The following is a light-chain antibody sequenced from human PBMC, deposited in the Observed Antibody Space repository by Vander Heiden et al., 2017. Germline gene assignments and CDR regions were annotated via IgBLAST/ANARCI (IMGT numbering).Light chain of an antibody. J-gene: IGKJ4*01. CDR2: AAS. V-gene: IGKV1-39*01. CDR1: QSISSY. Sequence: IVQSPSSLSASVGDRVTITCRASQSISSYLNWYQQKPGKAPKLLIYAASSLQSGVPSRFSGSGSGTDFTLTISSLQPEDFATYYCQQSYSTPLTFGGGTKVEIK. CDR3: QQSYSTPLT.